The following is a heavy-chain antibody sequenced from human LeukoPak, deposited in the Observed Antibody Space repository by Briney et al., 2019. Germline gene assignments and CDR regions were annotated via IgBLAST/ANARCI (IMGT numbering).Heavy chain of an antibody. CDR2: IWYDGSNK. Sequence: TGRSLRLSCAASGFPFSSYGMHWVRQAPGKGLEWGAVIWYDGSNKYYADSVKGRFTISRDNSKNTLYLQMNSLRAEDTAVCYCARECYYGSGSHDYWGQGTLVTVSS. V-gene: IGHV3-33*01. J-gene: IGHJ4*02. CDR3: ARECYYGSGSHDY. D-gene: IGHD3-10*01. CDR1: GFPFSSYG.